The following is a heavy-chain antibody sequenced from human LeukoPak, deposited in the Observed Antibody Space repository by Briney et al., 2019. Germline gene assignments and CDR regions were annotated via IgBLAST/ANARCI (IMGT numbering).Heavy chain of an antibody. V-gene: IGHV1-2*02. CDR3: ARVGPYYYDSSGYFDY. CDR1: GYTFTGYY. Sequence: GASVKVSCKASGYTFTGYYMHWVRQAPGQGLEWMGWINPNSGGTNYAQEFQGRVTMTRDTSISTAYMELSRLRSDDTAVYYCARVGPYYYDSSGYFDYWGQGTLVTVSS. D-gene: IGHD3-22*01. CDR2: INPNSGGT. J-gene: IGHJ4*02.